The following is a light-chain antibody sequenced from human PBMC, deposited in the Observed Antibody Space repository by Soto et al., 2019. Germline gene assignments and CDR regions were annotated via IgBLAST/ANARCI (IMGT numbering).Light chain of an antibody. CDR2: GAS. CDR3: QRSGSAPPYI. CDR1: QSLDSTY. J-gene: IGKJ2*01. V-gene: IGKV3-20*01. Sequence: EVVLTQSPGTLSLSPGERATLSCRASQSLDSTYLAWYQQKPGQSPRLGIYGASRRATGIPDRFSGSGSGTDFTLTIGRLEPEDFAVYYCQRSGSAPPYIFGEGTRLDIK.